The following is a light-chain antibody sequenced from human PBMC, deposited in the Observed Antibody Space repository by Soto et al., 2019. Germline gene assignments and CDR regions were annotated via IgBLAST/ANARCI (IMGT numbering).Light chain of an antibody. V-gene: IGKV3-20*01. CDR1: QSVSSY. J-gene: IGKJ2*01. Sequence: EIVLTQSPATLSLSPGERATLSCRASQSVSSYLAWYQQKPGQAPRLLIYGVSSRATGIPDRFSASGSGTDFTLTISRLEPEDFVVYYCQQYSSLPHTFGQGTKLEVK. CDR3: QQYSSLPHT. CDR2: GVS.